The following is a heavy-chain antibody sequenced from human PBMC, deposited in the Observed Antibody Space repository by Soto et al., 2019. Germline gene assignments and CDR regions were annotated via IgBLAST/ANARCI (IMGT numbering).Heavy chain of an antibody. V-gene: IGHV3-9*01. J-gene: IGHJ4*02. Sequence: GGSLRLSCAASGFTFDDYAMHWVRQAPGKGLEWVSGISWNSGSIGYADSVKGRFTISRDNAKNSLYLQMNSLRAEDTALYYCAKDTAIFPTVAYYFDYWGQGTLVTVSS. CDR3: AKDTAIFPTVAYYFDY. CDR2: ISWNSGSI. CDR1: GFTFDDYA. D-gene: IGHD2-2*01.